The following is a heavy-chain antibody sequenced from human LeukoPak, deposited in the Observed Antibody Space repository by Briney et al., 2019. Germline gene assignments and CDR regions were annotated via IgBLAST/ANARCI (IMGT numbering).Heavy chain of an antibody. J-gene: IGHJ5*02. Sequence: PGGSLRLSCAASGFTFSSYGMHWVRQAPGKGLEWVAFIRSDGSNIYYADSVKGRFTISRDNSQNTLYLQMNSLKTEDTAVYYCARDLTDGSGNWFDPWGQGTLVTVSS. CDR2: IRSDGSNI. V-gene: IGHV3-30*02. D-gene: IGHD3-10*01. CDR1: GFTFSSYG. CDR3: ARDLTDGSGNWFDP.